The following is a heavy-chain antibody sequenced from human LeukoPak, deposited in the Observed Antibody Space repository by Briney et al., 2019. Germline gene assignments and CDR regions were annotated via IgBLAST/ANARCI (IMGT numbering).Heavy chain of an antibody. Sequence: ASVKVSCKVSGYTLTELSMHWVRQAPGKGLEWMGGFDPEDGETIYAQKFQGRVTMTEDTSTDTAYMELSSLRSEDTAVYYCATVSLRYFDWFRWGQGTLVTVSS. V-gene: IGHV1-24*01. CDR3: ATVSLRYFDWFR. J-gene: IGHJ4*02. CDR2: FDPEDGET. D-gene: IGHD3-9*01. CDR1: GYTLTELS.